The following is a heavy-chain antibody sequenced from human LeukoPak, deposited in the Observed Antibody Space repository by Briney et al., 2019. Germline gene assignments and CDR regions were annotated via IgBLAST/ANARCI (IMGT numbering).Heavy chain of an antibody. V-gene: IGHV3-30*18. D-gene: IGHD3-22*01. J-gene: IGHJ4*02. Sequence: GGSLRLSCAASGFTFSSFGMNWVGKAPGTGRRGGAVLSNYGSNKYYADSVKGRFTISRDNSKNTLYLQMNSLRAEDTAVYYCAKLVPVEYYYDSSGYRAYFDYWGQGTLVTVSS. CDR3: AKLVPVEYYYDSSGYRAYFDY. CDR2: LSNYGSNK. CDR1: GFTFSSFG.